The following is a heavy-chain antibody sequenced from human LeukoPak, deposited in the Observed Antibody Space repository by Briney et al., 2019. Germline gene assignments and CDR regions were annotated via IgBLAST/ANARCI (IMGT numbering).Heavy chain of an antibody. Sequence: GGSLRLSCAASGFIFSSYGMHWVRQAPGKGLEWVAFIRTDGSNKLYAGSGKGRFTISRDNSKNTLYLQMNSLRAEDTAVYYCAKVNSLYCGGDCYSVYWYFDLWGRGTLVTVSS. CDR2: IRTDGSNK. V-gene: IGHV3-30*02. CDR1: GFIFSSYG. CDR3: AKVNSLYCGGDCYSVYWYFDL. J-gene: IGHJ2*01. D-gene: IGHD2-21*01.